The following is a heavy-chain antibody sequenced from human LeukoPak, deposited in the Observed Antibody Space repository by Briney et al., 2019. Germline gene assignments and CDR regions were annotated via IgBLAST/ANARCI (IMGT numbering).Heavy chain of an antibody. CDR1: GFTFSSYG. J-gene: IGHJ3*02. CDR3: AGEPPYNSDAFDI. Sequence: PGRSLRLSCAASGFTFSSYGMHWVRQAPGKGLEWVAVISYDGSNKYYADSVKGRFTISRDNAKYSLYLQMNSLRAEDTAVYYYAGEPPYNSDAFDIWGQGTKVTVSS. CDR2: ISYDGSNK. D-gene: IGHD5-24*01. V-gene: IGHV3-30*03.